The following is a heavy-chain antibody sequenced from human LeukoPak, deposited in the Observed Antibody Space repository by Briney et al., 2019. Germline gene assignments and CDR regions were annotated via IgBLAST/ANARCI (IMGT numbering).Heavy chain of an antibody. CDR3: AREGNSDFDY. D-gene: IGHD1-26*01. V-gene: IGHV3-21*01. Sequence: GGSLRLSCAASGFTFSSYSMNWVRQAPGKGLEWVSSISGSSSYIYYADSVKGRFTISRDNAKNSLYLQMNSLRAEDTAVYYCAREGNSDFDYWGQGTLVTVSS. CDR2: ISGSSSYI. CDR1: GFTFSSYS. J-gene: IGHJ4*02.